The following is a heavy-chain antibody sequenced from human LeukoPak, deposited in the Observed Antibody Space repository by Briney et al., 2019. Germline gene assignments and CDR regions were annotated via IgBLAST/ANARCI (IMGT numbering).Heavy chain of an antibody. Sequence: SVKVSCKASGGTFSSYAISWVRQAPGQGLEWMGRIIPILGIANYAQKFQGRVTITADKSTSTAYMELSSLRSEDTAVYYCARLEAAAGTLRYWGQGTLVTVSS. CDR2: IIPILGIA. V-gene: IGHV1-69*04. CDR3: ARLEAAAGTLRY. CDR1: GGTFSSYA. D-gene: IGHD6-13*01. J-gene: IGHJ4*02.